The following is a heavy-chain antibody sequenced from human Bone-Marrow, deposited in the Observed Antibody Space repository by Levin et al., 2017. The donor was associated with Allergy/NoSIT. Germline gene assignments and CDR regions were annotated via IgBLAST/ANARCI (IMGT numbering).Heavy chain of an antibody. CDR2: ISISGSNI. CDR3: AREKGDYDFPFDY. V-gene: IGHV3-21*01. CDR1: GFTFSDYG. Sequence: PGGSLRLSCAASGFTFSDYGMNWVRQAPGKGLEWVSSISISGSNIYYGDSVKGRFTVSRDNAKRSLYLQRNSLRADDTAVYYCAREKGDYDFPFDYWGQGTLVTVSS. D-gene: IGHD3-3*01. J-gene: IGHJ4*02.